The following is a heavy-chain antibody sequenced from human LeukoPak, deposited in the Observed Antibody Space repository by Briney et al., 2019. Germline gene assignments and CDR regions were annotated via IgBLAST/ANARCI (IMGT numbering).Heavy chain of an antibody. Sequence: GGSLRLSCAVSGFTFTSYSMNWVRRAPGKGLEWVSAISGSGGSTYYADSVKGRFTISRDNSKNTLYLQMNSLRAEDTAVYYCAREGSSTSLLPFGYWGQGTLVTVSS. V-gene: IGHV3-23*01. J-gene: IGHJ4*02. CDR3: AREGSSTSLLPFGY. CDR2: ISGSGGST. D-gene: IGHD2-2*01. CDR1: GFTFTSYS.